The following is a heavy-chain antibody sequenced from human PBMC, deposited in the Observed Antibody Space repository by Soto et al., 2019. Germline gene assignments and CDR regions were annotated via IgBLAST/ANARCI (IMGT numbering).Heavy chain of an antibody. V-gene: IGHV3-33*01. CDR1: GFSFSESG. Sequence: QVQLVESGGGVVQPGKSLRLSCAASGFSFSESGMEWVRQAPGKGLAWVAAIWYDGSETYYGDSVKGRFTISRDNSKNTLYLQMSGLRAEDTAVYYCATFLAVAGTQHWGQGTLVTVSS. J-gene: IGHJ1*01. D-gene: IGHD6-19*01. CDR2: IWYDGSET. CDR3: ATFLAVAGTQH.